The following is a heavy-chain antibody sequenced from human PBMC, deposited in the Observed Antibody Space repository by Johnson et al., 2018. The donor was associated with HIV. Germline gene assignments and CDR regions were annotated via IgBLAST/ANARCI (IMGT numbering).Heavy chain of an antibody. CDR1: GFTFSSYW. V-gene: IGHV3-74*01. CDR2: INSDGSST. J-gene: IGHJ3*02. D-gene: IGHD6-13*01. CDR3: AKDLYSSSWTNDAFDI. Sequence: EVQLVESGGVVVQPGGSLRLSCAASGFTFSSYWMHWVRQAPGKGLVWVSRINSDGSSTSYADSVKGRFTISRDNAKNTLYLQMNSLRAEDTAVYHCAKDLYSSSWTNDAFDIWGQGTMVTVSS.